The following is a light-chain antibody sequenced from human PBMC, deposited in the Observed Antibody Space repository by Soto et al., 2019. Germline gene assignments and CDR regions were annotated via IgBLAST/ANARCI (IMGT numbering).Light chain of an antibody. CDR2: DAS. Sequence: EIVLTQSPGTLSLSPGERATLSCRASQSVRSNYLAWYQQKPGQAPRLLIYDASNRATGIPARFSGSGSGTDFTLTISSLEPEDFAVYYCQQRSNWPHTFGPGTKLEIK. CDR1: QSVRSNY. CDR3: QQRSNWPHT. J-gene: IGKJ2*01. V-gene: IGKV3-11*01.